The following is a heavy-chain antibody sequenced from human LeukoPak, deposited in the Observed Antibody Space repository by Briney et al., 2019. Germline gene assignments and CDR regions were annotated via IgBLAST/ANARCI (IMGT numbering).Heavy chain of an antibody. CDR3: ARDSQDCSASTCYFDY. V-gene: IGHV3-43D*03. J-gene: IGHJ4*02. CDR1: GFTFDDYA. CDR2: ISWDSRSA. D-gene: IGHD2-15*01. Sequence: PGGSLRLSCAASGFTFDDYAMHWVRQSPGKGLQWVPFISWDSRSAYYADSVKGRFTISRDNNKKSVFLQMNSLSAEDTAFYYCARDSQDCSASTCYFDYWGQGTLVTVSA.